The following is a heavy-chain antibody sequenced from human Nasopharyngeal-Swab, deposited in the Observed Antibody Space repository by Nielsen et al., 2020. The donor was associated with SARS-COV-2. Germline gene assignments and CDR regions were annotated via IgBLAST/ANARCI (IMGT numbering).Heavy chain of an antibody. CDR2: ISGSGGST. J-gene: IGHJ4*02. CDR3: AKAEYDYVWGSYRAAFDY. Sequence: WIRQPPGKGLEWVSAISGSGGSTYYADSVKGRFTISRDNSKNTLYLQMNSLRAEDTVVYYCAKAEYDYVWGSYRAAFDYWGQGTLVTVSS. D-gene: IGHD3-16*02. V-gene: IGHV3-23*01.